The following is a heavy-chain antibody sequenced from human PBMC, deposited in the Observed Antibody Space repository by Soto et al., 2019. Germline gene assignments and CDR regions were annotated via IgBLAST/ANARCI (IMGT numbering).Heavy chain of an antibody. CDR2: MNPNSGNT. Sequence: QVQLVQSGAEVKKPGASVKVSCKASGYTFSSYDINWVRQATGQGLEWMGWMNPNSGNTGYAQEFQSRVTMTRDTSITTAYMELSGLRSEDTAVYYCARGKSLENWGQGTLVTVSS. CDR1: GYTFSSYD. J-gene: IGHJ4*02. V-gene: IGHV1-8*01. CDR3: ARGKSLEN. D-gene: IGHD1-1*01.